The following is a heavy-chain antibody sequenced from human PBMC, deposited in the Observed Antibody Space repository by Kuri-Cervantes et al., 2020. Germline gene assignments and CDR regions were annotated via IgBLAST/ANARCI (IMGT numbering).Heavy chain of an antibody. CDR1: GFTFSSYD. Sequence: GESLKISCAASGFTFSSYDMHWVRQGTGKGLEWVSAIGTAVDTYYPGSVKGRFTISRENAKNSLYLQMNSLRAGDTAVYYCAGVLGGKGKREEYYFYYWGQGTLVTVSS. CDR3: AGVLGGKGKREEYYFYY. D-gene: IGHD1-26*01. J-gene: IGHJ4*02. CDR2: IGTAVDT. V-gene: IGHV3-13*01.